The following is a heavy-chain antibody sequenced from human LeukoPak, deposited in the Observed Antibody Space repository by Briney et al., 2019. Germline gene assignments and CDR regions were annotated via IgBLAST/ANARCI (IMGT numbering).Heavy chain of an antibody. D-gene: IGHD2-2*01. CDR2: ISYDGSNK. Sequence: GRSLRLSCAASGFTFSSYAMHWVRQAPGKGLEWVAVISYDGSNKYYADSVKGRFTISRDNSKNTLYLQMNSLRAEDTAVYYCARVPGEIPDIWGQGTMVTVSS. V-gene: IGHV3-30-3*01. CDR1: GFTFSSYA. CDR3: ARVPGEIPDI. J-gene: IGHJ3*02.